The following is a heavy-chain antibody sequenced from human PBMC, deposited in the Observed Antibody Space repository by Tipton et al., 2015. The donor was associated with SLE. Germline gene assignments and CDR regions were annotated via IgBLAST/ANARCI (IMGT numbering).Heavy chain of an antibody. CDR1: GGSISSSSYY. CDR3: ARHSSSWYKDWFDP. D-gene: IGHD6-13*01. V-gene: IGHV4-39*01. J-gene: IGHJ5*02. Sequence: LRLSCTLSGGSISSSSYYWGWIRQPPGKGLEWIGSIYYSGSTYYNPSLKSRVTISGDTSKNQFSLKLSSVTAADTAGYYCARHSSSWYKDWFDPWGQGTLVTVSS. CDR2: IYYSGST.